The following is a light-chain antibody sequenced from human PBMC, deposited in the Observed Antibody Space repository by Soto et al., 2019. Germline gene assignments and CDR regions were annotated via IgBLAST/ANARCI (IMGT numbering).Light chain of an antibody. CDR2: GAS. V-gene: IGKV3D-15*01. CDR3: HQYNNWPPRYT. Sequence: EIVMTQSPATLSVSPGERATLSCRASQSISSNLAWYQQKPGQGPRLLIYGASTRATGIPARFSGSGSGTEFSLTISSLQSEDFAVYYCHQYNNWPPRYTFGQGTKLEIK. CDR1: QSISSN. J-gene: IGKJ2*01.